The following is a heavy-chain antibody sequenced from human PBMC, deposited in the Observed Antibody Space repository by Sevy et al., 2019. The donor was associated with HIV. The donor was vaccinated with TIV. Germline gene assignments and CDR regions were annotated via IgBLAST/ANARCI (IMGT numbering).Heavy chain of an antibody. J-gene: IGHJ4*02. V-gene: IGHV3-21*01. D-gene: IGHD3-22*01. Sequence: GGSLRLSCAASGFTFSSYNMNWVRQAPGKGLEWISSITGDSSYMYDADSVKGRFTISREKAKNSWYLHMNGLRAEDTAVYYCARDRPTLNYHASSGYNYYFDSWGQGTLVTVSS. CDR1: GFTFSSYN. CDR3: ARDRPTLNYHASSGYNYYFDS. CDR2: ITGDSSYM.